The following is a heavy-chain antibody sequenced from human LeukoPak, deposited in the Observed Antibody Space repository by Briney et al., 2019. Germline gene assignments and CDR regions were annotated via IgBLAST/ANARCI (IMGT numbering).Heavy chain of an antibody. CDR1: GFNFRGYN. J-gene: IGHJ4*02. V-gene: IGHV3-21*06. CDR3: VRDFAVGFCSTTTCRYPFHS. CDR2: MSTSSTYI. Sequence: GGSLRLSCAASGFNFRGYNMNWVRQAPGKGLEWVSSMSTSSTYIYYADSIKGRFTISRDDARSLLYLQMDSLRAEDTAVYYCVRDFAVGFCSTTTCRYPFHSCGQGTLVTVSS. D-gene: IGHD6-19*01.